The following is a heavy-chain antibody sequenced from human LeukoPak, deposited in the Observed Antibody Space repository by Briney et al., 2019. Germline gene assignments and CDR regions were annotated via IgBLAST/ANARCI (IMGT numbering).Heavy chain of an antibody. CDR2: IIPIFGTA. Sequence: SVKVSCKASGGTFSSYAISWVRQAPGQGLEWMGGIIPIFGTANYAQKFQGRVTTTADESTSTAYMELSSLRSEDTAVYYCARGTSTPGQFDYWGQGTLVTVSS. CDR1: GGTFSSYA. J-gene: IGHJ4*02. D-gene: IGHD2-2*01. V-gene: IGHV1-69*13. CDR3: ARGTSTPGQFDY.